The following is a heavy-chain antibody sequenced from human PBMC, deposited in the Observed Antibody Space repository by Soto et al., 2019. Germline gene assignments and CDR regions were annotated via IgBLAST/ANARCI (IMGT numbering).Heavy chain of an antibody. V-gene: IGHV4-59*12. Sequence: SETLSPTRTFISGSISISSWNWIRQAPGKRLEWIGCIYYSGSNNYNPSLKSQVTIPVDTSKNQFSLKLTPVTAADTAVYYCARDKITGLFDYWGQGTLVTVSS. CDR2: IYYSGSN. D-gene: IGHD2-8*02. J-gene: IGHJ4*02. CDR1: SGSISISS. CDR3: ARDKITGLFDY.